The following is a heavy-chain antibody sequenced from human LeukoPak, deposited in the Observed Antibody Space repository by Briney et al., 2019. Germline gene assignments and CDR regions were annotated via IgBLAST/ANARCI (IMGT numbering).Heavy chain of an antibody. V-gene: IGHV3-21*01. CDR3: ARDDYGSGSYRLYYYYGMDV. Sequence: GGSLRLSCAASGFTFSSYSMNWVRQAPGKGLEWVSSISSSSSYIYYADSVKGRFTISRDNAKNSLYLQMNSLRAEDTAVYYCARDDYGSGSYRLYYYYGMDVWGQGTTVTVSS. CDR1: GFTFSSYS. CDR2: ISSSSSYI. J-gene: IGHJ6*02. D-gene: IGHD3-10*01.